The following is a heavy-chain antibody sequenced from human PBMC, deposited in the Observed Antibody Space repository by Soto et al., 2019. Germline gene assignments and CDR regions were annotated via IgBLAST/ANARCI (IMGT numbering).Heavy chain of an antibody. CDR1: GFTFSSYA. CDR2: ISYDGSNK. D-gene: IGHD3-3*01. J-gene: IGHJ4*02. Sequence: QVQLVESGGGVVKPGRSLRLSCAASGFTFSSYAMHWVRQAPGKGLEWVAVISYDGSNKYYADSVKGRFTISRDNSKNPLYRQMNSLSAEDTAVYDCARDPSMWDDFWSGYYMTMGWFDYWGQGTLVTVSS. CDR3: ARDPSMWDDFWSGYYMTMGWFDY. V-gene: IGHV3-30-3*01.